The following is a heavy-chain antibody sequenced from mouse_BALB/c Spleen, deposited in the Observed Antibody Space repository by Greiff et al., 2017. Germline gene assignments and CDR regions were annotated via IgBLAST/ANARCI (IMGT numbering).Heavy chain of an antibody. CDR2: ISSGGSYT. J-gene: IGHJ2*01. V-gene: IGHV5-6*01. D-gene: IGHD1-1*01. CDR3: ARGDYGTPFDY. Sequence: EVMLVESGGDLVKPGGSLKLSCAASGFTFSSYGMSWVRQTPDKRLEWVATISSGGSYTYYPDSVKGRFTISRDNAKNTLYLQMSSLKSEDTAMYYCARGDYGTPFDYWGQGTTLTVSS. CDR1: GFTFSSYG.